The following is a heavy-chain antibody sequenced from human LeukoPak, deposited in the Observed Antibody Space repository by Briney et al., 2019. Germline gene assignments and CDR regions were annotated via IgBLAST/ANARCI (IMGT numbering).Heavy chain of an antibody. CDR1: GGTFSSYA. Sequence: ASVKVSCKASGGTFSSYAISWVRQAPGQGLEWMGGIIPIFGTANYAQKFQGRVTITEDESTSTAYMELSSLRSEDTAVYYCATIPGDYGAFDIWGQGTMVTVSS. CDR3: ATIPGDYGAFDI. CDR2: IIPIFGTA. J-gene: IGHJ3*02. D-gene: IGHD4-17*01. V-gene: IGHV1-69*13.